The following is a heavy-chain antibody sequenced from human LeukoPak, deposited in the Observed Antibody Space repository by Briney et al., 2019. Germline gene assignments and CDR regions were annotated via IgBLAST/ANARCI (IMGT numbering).Heavy chain of an antibody. D-gene: IGHD1-14*01. J-gene: IGHJ4*02. CDR1: GXSVSSGSYY. CDR2: IYYSGST. V-gene: IGHV4-61*01. Sequence: SETLSLTCTVSGXSVSSGSYYWSWIRQPPGKGLEWIGYIYYSGSTNYNPSLKSRVTISVDTSKNQFSLKLSSVTAADTAVYYCARVGPTGNYYFDYWGQGTLVTVSS. CDR3: ARVGPTGNYYFDY.